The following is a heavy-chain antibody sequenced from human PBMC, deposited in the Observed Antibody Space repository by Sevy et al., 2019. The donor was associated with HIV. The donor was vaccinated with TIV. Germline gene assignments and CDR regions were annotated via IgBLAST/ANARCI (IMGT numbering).Heavy chain of an antibody. V-gene: IGHV3-23*01. CDR3: SKGFCSGATCPRDYYYYGMDV. J-gene: IGHJ6*02. CDR1: EFTFSSYA. CDR2: ISGSGRFT. D-gene: IGHD2-15*01. Sequence: GGSLRLSCSASEFTFSSYAMSWVRQAPGKGLEWVSSISGSGRFTYYADFVEGRFIISRDNSKNTLSVQMNSLRAEDTAVEYCSKGFCSGATCPRDYYYYGMDVWGQGTTVTVSS.